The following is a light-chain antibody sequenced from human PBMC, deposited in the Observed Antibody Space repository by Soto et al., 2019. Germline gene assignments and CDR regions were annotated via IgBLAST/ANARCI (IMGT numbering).Light chain of an antibody. J-gene: IGKJ1*01. CDR3: QQSYSTPLWT. V-gene: IGKV1-39*01. Sequence: DIQMTQSPSSLSASVGDRVTITCRASQSISSYLNWYQQKPGKAPKLLIYAASSLQSGVPSRFSGSGFGTDFTLTISSLQPEDFATYYCQQSYSTPLWTFGQGTKVDIK. CDR1: QSISSY. CDR2: AAS.